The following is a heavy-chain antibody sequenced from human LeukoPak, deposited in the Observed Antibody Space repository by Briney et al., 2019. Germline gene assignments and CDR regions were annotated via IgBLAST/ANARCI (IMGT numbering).Heavy chain of an antibody. CDR2: IYSSGNT. V-gene: IGHV4-59*01. D-gene: IGHD3-10*01. CDR3: ARGALLWFGAKMEYYFDY. J-gene: IGHJ4*02. CDR1: GGFISSYY. Sequence: SETLSLTCTVSGGFISSYYWNWIRQTPGRGLEWIESIYSSGNTNYNPSLKSRVTISVDTSKNQFSLMLTSVTAADTAVYYCARGALLWFGAKMEYYFDYWGQGTPLTVSS.